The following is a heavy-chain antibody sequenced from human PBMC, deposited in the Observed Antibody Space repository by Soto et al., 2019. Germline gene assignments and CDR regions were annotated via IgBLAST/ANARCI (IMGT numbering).Heavy chain of an antibody. V-gene: IGHV1-69*13. CDR1: GGTFSSYA. CDR2: IIPIFGTA. Sequence: SVKVSCKASGGTFSSYAISWVRQAPGQGLEWMGGIIPIFGTANYAQKFQGRVTITADESTSTAYMELSSLRSEDTAVYYCARGAIVATTNYYYYYGMDVWGQGTTVTVSS. D-gene: IGHD5-12*01. J-gene: IGHJ6*02. CDR3: ARGAIVATTNYYYYYGMDV.